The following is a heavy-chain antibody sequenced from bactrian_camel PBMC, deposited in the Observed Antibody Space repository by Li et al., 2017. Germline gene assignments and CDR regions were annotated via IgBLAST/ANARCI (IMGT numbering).Heavy chain of an antibody. CDR1: GYAYSAFC. J-gene: IGHJ4*01. CDR2: ITANGLTG. Sequence: HVQLVESGGGSVQAGGSLRLSCAVSGYAYSAFCISWFRQGLGKEREGVAVITANGLTGHTDPVKGRFTISRDNAKNTLDLQMNSLKSEDTAHYYCATAGGWFGGGQGTQVTVS. D-gene: IGHD5*01. V-gene: IGHV3S1*01.